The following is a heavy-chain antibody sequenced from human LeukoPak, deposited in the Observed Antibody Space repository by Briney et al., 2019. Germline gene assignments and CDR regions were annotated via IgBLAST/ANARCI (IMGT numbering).Heavy chain of an antibody. CDR3: AKDVIRGVIFSFDY. J-gene: IGHJ4*02. Sequence: GGSLRLSCAASGFTFSNYAMSWVRQAPGKGLEWVSTISGSGGSTYYADSVKGRFTISRDNSKNTLYLQMNSLRAEDTAVYYCAKDVIRGVIFSFDYWGQGTLVTVSS. CDR2: ISGSGGST. D-gene: IGHD3-10*01. CDR1: GFTFSNYA. V-gene: IGHV3-23*01.